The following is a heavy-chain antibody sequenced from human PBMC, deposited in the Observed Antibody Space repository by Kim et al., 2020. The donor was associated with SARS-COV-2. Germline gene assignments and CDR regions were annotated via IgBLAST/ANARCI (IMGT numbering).Heavy chain of an antibody. CDR3: ARSGSYPEGNAFDL. D-gene: IGHD1-26*01. V-gene: IGHV1-3*01. CDR2: INAAIGNT. CDR1: GQTFTSYA. J-gene: IGHJ3*01. Sequence: ASVKVSCKAFGQTFTSYAIHWVRQAPGQRLEWMGWINAAIGNTMYSEIFQDRITITRDTVASTAYVELSGLRPEDTAMYFCARSGSYPEGNAFDLWGQGT.